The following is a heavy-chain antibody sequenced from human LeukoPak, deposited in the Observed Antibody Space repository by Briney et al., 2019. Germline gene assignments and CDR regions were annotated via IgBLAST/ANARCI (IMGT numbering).Heavy chain of an antibody. Sequence: GASVKVSCKASGYTFTSYYMHWVRQAPGQGLEWMGIINPSGGSTSYAQKFQDRVTITRDTSASTAYMELPSLRSEDTAVYCCARDDLGGPWYFGNWGQGTLVTVSS. CDR1: GYTFTSYY. CDR2: INPSGGST. D-gene: IGHD4-23*01. J-gene: IGHJ4*02. V-gene: IGHV1-46*01. CDR3: ARDDLGGPWYFGN.